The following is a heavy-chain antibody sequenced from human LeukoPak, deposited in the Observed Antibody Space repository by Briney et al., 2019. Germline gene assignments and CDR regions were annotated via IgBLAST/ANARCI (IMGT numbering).Heavy chain of an antibody. CDR1: GGSISSSSYY. CDR3: ARDRVHWFDP. CDR2: IYYSGST. V-gene: IGHV4-39*07. Sequence: PSETLSLTCTVSGGSISSSSYYWGWIRQPPGKGLEWIGSIYYSGSTYYNPSLKSRVTISVDTSKNQFSLKLSSVTVADTAVYYCARDRVHWFDPWGQRTLVTVSS. D-gene: IGHD3-10*01. J-gene: IGHJ5*02.